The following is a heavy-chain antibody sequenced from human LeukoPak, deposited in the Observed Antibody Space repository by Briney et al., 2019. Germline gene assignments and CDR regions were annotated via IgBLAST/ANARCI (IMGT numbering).Heavy chain of an antibody. CDR2: MNPNSGNT. CDR3: ARGNSRDAFDI. Sequence: ASVRVSCKASGYTFTSYDINSVRQAPGQGREWMGWMNPNSGNTGYAQTFQGRVTITRNTSISTAYMELSSLRSEDTAVYYCARGNSRDAFDIWGQGTMVTVSS. V-gene: IGHV1-8*03. D-gene: IGHD4-23*01. J-gene: IGHJ3*02. CDR1: GYTFTSYD.